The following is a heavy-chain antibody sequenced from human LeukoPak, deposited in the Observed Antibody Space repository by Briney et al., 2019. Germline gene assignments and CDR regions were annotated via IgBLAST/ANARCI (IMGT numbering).Heavy chain of an antibody. V-gene: IGHV3-30*04. CDR2: ISYDGSNK. CDR3: ARGRRPVDY. CDR1: GFTFSSYA. D-gene: IGHD1-14*01. J-gene: IGHJ4*02. Sequence: GRSLRLSCAASGFTFSSYAMHWVRQAPGKGLEWVAVISYDGSNKYYADSVKGRLTISRDNSKNTLYLQMNSLRAEDTAVYYCARGRRPVDYWGQGTLVTVSS.